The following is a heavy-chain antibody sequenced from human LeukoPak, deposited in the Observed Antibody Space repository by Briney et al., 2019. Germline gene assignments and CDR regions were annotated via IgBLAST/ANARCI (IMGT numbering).Heavy chain of an antibody. Sequence: SETLSLTCTVSGGPIMSHYWSWIRQPPGKGLEWIGYFYYMGSTNYNPSLESRFTLSVEPSKNQFSLKLSSVTAADTAVYYCARYHGAIDYWGQGTLVTVSS. V-gene: IGHV4-59*11. CDR3: ARYHGAIDY. CDR1: GGPIMSHY. CDR2: FYYMGST. J-gene: IGHJ4*02. D-gene: IGHD4-17*01.